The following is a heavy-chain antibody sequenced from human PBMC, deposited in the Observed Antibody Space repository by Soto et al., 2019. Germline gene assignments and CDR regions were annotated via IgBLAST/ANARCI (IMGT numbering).Heavy chain of an antibody. J-gene: IGHJ6*02. CDR2: IIPIFGTA. CDR3: ARVSDYDFWSGYYNPLYGMDV. CDR1: GGTFSSYA. Sequence: ASVKVSCKASGGTFSSYAISWVRQAPGQGLEWMGGIIPIFGTANYAQKFQGRVTITADKSTSTAYMELSSLRSEDTAVYYCARVSDYDFWSGYYNPLYGMDVWGQGTTVTVSS. D-gene: IGHD3-3*01. V-gene: IGHV1-69*06.